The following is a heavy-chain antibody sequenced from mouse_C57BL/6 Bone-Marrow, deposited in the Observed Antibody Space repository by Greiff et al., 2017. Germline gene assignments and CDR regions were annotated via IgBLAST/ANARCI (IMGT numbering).Heavy chain of an antibody. D-gene: IGHD2-4*01. Sequence: EVQLVESGGGLVKPGGSLKLSCAASGFTFSSYAMSWVRQTPEKRLAWVATISDGGSYTYYPDNVKGRFTISSDNAKNNLYLQMSHLKSEDTAMYYCAREGGLRQGDYYAMDYWGQGTSVTVSS. CDR1: GFTFSSYA. J-gene: IGHJ4*01. CDR3: AREGGLRQGDYYAMDY. CDR2: ISDGGSYT. V-gene: IGHV5-4*01.